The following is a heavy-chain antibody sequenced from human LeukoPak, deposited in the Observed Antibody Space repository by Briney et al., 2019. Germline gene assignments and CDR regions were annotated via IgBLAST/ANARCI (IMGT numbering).Heavy chain of an antibody. D-gene: IGHD3-10*01. J-gene: IGHJ4*02. CDR1: GFTFSSYA. Sequence: GGSLRLSCAASGFTFSSYAMHWVRQAPGKGLEWVAVISYDGSNKYYADSVKGRFTISRDNAKNSLYLQMNSLRAEDTAVYYCARPMGSGSYSPTFFDYWGQGTLVTVSS. CDR3: ARPMGSGSYSPTFFDY. V-gene: IGHV3-30-3*01. CDR2: ISYDGSNK.